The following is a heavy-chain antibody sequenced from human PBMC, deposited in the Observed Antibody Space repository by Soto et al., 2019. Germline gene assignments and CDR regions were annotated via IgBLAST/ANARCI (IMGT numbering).Heavy chain of an antibody. D-gene: IGHD6-13*01. Sequence: PSETLSLTCSVSGGSLSSYYWSWIRRPPGMGLEWIASISYSGTTNYNSSLKSRVTISIDTSKNQFSLQMNSLRAEDTAVYYCAKGRDTLGAAGNWFDPWGQGTLVTV. CDR3: AKGRDTLGAAGNWFDP. J-gene: IGHJ5*02. V-gene: IGHV4-59*12. CDR2: ISYSGTT. CDR1: GGSLSSYY.